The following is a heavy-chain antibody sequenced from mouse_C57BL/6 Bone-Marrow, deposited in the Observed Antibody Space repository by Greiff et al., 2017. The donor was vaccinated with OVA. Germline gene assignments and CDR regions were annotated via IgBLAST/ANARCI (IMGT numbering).Heavy chain of an antibody. CDR2: ISSGGDYI. V-gene: IGHV5-9-1*02. CDR1: GFTFSSYA. D-gene: IGHD2-4*01. J-gene: IGHJ3*01. CDR3: TRDEDYEFAY. Sequence: EVKLVESGEGLVKPGGSLKLSCAASGFTFSSYAMSWVRQTPEKRLEWVAYISSGGDYIYYADTVKGRFTISRDNARNTLYLQMSSLKSEDTAMYYCTRDEDYEFAYGGQGTLVTVSA.